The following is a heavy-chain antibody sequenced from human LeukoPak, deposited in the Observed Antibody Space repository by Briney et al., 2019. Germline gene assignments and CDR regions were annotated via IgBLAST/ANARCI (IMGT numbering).Heavy chain of an antibody. V-gene: IGHV1-8*01. CDR3: ARDLDYGGNLDY. CDR2: MNPNSGNT. CDR1: GYTFTSYD. D-gene: IGHD4-23*01. Sequence: ASVKVSCKASGYTFTSYDINWVRQATGQGLEWMGWMNPNSGNTGYAQKFQGRVTMTRNTSISTAYMELSSLRSDDTAVYYCARDLDYGGNLDYWGQGTLVTVSS. J-gene: IGHJ4*02.